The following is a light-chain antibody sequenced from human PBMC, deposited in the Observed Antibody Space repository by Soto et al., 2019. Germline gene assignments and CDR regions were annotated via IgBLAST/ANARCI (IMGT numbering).Light chain of an antibody. CDR1: SSDVGCYNY. Sequence: QSALTQPASVSGSPGQSITISCTGTSSDVGCYNYVSWYQQHPGKAPKLMIYDVSNRPSGVSNRFSGSKSGNTASLTISGLQGEEEADYYCSSYTSSSTRVFGGGAKLTVL. V-gene: IGLV2-14*01. CDR3: SSYTSSSTRV. J-gene: IGLJ2*01. CDR2: DVS.